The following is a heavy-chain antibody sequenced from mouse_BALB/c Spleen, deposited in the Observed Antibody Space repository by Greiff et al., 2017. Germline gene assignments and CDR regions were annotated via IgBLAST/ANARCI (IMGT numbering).Heavy chain of an antibody. D-gene: IGHD4-1*01. Sequence: VQLQQSGPELVKPGASVKMSCKASGYTFTSYVMHWVKQKPGQGLEWIGYINPYNDGTKYNEKFKGKATLTSDKSSSTAYMELSSLTSEDSAVYYCARDWGGGLYYFDYWGQGTTLTVSS. CDR1: GYTFTSYV. V-gene: IGHV1-14*01. CDR3: ARDWGGGLYYFDY. CDR2: INPYNDGT. J-gene: IGHJ2*01.